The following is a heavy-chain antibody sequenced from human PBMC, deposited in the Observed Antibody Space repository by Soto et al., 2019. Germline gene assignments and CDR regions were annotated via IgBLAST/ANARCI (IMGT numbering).Heavy chain of an antibody. CDR3: AKDKDFWSGHPDKFDY. J-gene: IGHJ4*02. Sequence: LRLSCAASGFTFSSYAMSWVRQAPGKGLEWVSAISGSGGSTYYADSVKGRFTISRDNSKNTLYLQMNSLRAEDTAVYYCAKDKDFWSGHPDKFDYWGQGTLVTVSS. V-gene: IGHV3-23*01. D-gene: IGHD3-3*01. CDR1: GFTFSSYA. CDR2: ISGSGGST.